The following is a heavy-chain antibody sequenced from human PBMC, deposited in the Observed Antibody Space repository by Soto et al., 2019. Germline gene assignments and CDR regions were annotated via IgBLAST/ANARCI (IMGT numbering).Heavy chain of an antibody. CDR2: IYHSGST. D-gene: IGHD4-17*01. CDR1: GGSISSSNW. J-gene: IGHJ4*02. Sequence: QVQLQESGPGLVKPSGTLSLTCAVSGGSISSSNWWSWVRQPPGKGLEWIGEIYHSGSTNYSPSRKGRVTISLDKSKNHFSLMLSSVTAADTAVYYCASTGGYGDYVWGQGILVTVSS. V-gene: IGHV4-4*02. CDR3: ASTGGYGDYV.